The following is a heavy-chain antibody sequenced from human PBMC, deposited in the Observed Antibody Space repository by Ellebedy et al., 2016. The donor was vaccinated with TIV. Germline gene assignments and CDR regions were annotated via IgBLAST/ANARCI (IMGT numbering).Heavy chain of an antibody. CDR3: ARDSIEGVTAFDY. CDR1: GFTFSSYS. Sequence: GESLKISXAASGFTFSSYSMNWVRQAPGKGLEWVSSISSSSSYIYYADSVKGRFTISRDNAKNSLYLQMNSLRAEDTAVYYCARDSIEGVTAFDYWGQGTLVTVSS. CDR2: ISSSSSYI. J-gene: IGHJ4*02. V-gene: IGHV3-21*01. D-gene: IGHD1-26*01.